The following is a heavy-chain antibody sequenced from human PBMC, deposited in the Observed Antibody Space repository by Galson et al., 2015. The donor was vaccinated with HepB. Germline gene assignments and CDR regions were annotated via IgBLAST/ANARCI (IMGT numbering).Heavy chain of an antibody. CDR3: AKSVYSYAIRGVDY. CDR1: GFTFSSYG. D-gene: IGHD5-18*01. J-gene: IGHJ4*02. Sequence: SLRLSCAASGFTFSSYGMHWVRQAPGKGLEWVAVISYDGSNKYYADSVKGRFTISRDNSKNTLYLQMNSLRAEDTAVYYCAKSVYSYAIRGVDYWGQGTLVTVSS. CDR2: ISYDGSNK. V-gene: IGHV3-30*18.